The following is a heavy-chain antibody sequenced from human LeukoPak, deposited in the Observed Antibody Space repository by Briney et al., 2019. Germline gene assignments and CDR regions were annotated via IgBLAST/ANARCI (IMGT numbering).Heavy chain of an antibody. CDR1: GYTFTSYG. D-gene: IGHD3-9*01. Sequence: ASVKVSCKASGYTFTSYGISWVRQAPGQGLEWMGWISAYNGNTNYAQKLQGRVTMTTDTSTSTAYMELRSLRSDDTAVYYCARLYYDILTGYYSHFDYWGQGTLVTVSS. CDR3: ARLYYDILTGYYSHFDY. V-gene: IGHV1-18*01. CDR2: ISAYNGNT. J-gene: IGHJ4*02.